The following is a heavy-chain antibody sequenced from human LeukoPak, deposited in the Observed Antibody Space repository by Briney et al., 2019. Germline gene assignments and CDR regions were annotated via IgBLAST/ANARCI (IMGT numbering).Heavy chain of an antibody. J-gene: IGHJ4*02. CDR3: ARGRFLDFDY. Sequence: ASVKVSCKASGYTFTSYGISWVRQAPGQGLEWMGWMNPNSGNTGYAQKFQGRVTMTRNTSISTAYMELSSLRSEDTAVYYCARGRFLDFDYWGQGTLVTVSS. V-gene: IGHV1-8*02. CDR2: MNPNSGNT. D-gene: IGHD2/OR15-2a*01. CDR1: GYTFTSYG.